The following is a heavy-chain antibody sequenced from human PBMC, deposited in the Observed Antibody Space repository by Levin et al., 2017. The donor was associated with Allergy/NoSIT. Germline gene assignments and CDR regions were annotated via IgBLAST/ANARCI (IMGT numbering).Heavy chain of an antibody. J-gene: IGHJ4*02. D-gene: IGHD2-15*01. CDR2: IVPMIDIQ. CDR3: ATDTVVVAANLPYFDF. Sequence: PGESLKISCTTSGGTIGSHGISWVRQAPGQGFEWMGRIVPMIDIQNYAEKFQGRVSLTADKSTGTVYMEFSSLTFDDTAVYYCATDTVVVAANLPYFDFWGQGTLVTVSS. CDR1: GGTIGSHG. V-gene: IGHV1-69*04.